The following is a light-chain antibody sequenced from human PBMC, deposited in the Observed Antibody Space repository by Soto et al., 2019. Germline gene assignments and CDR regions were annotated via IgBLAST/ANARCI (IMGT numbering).Light chain of an antibody. CDR3: QQHDGRPTMP. Sequence: IQLTQSPSSLSASVGETVTITCRASQDIDNSLNWYQHKPGKAPKLLVYAVSFLETGVPSWFSGRGSGTVFSLTINSLQSDDFATYYCQQHDGRPTMPFGQGTRLDSK. CDR2: AVS. CDR1: QDIDNS. J-gene: IGKJ5*01. V-gene: IGKV1-33*01.